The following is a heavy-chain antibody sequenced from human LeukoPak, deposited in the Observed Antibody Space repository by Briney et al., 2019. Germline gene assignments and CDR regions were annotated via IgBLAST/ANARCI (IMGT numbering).Heavy chain of an antibody. D-gene: IGHD3-22*01. J-gene: IGHJ3*02. V-gene: IGHV4-59*01. CDR1: GGSISSYY. CDR3: ARDKEDYYDSSGYRAFDI. Sequence: SQTLSLTCTVSGGSISSYYWSWIRQPPGKGLEWIGYIYYSGSTNYNPSLKSRVTISVDTSKNQFSLKLSSVTAADTAVYYCARDKEDYYDSSGYRAFDIWGQGTMVTVSS. CDR2: IYYSGST.